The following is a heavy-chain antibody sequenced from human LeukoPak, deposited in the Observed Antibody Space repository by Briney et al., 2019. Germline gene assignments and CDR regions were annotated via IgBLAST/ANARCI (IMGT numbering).Heavy chain of an antibody. Sequence: GXXLRLSCAASGFTFSSYGMHWVRQAPGKGLEWVAFIRYDGSNKYYADSVKGRFTISRDNSKNTLYLQMNSPRAEDTAVYYCAKERGPYDSSGYLDYWGQGTLVTVSS. D-gene: IGHD3-22*01. CDR3: AKERGPYDSSGYLDY. CDR2: IRYDGSNK. CDR1: GFTFSSYG. V-gene: IGHV3-30*02. J-gene: IGHJ4*02.